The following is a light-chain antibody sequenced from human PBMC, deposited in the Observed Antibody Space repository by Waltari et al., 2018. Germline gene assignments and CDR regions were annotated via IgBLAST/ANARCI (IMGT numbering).Light chain of an antibody. V-gene: IGKV3-11*01. Sequence: EIVLPQSPATLSLSPGERATLSCRASQSVSSYLAWYQQKPGQAPRLPIYDASNRATGIPARFSGSGSGTDFTLTISSLEPEDFAVYYCQQRSNWPPITFGPGTKVDIK. CDR2: DAS. CDR3: QQRSNWPPIT. CDR1: QSVSSY. J-gene: IGKJ3*01.